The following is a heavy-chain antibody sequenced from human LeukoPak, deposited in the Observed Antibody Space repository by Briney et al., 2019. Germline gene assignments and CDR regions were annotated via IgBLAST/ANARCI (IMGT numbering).Heavy chain of an antibody. CDR3: ARGLARTSMVTRGGVRFDY. J-gene: IGHJ4*02. Sequence: ASVKVSCKASGYTFTSYDINWVRQATGQGLEWMGWMNPNSGNTGYAQKFQGRVTMTRNTSISTAYMELSSLRPEDTAVYYCARGLARTSMVTRGGVRFDYWGQGTLVTVSS. D-gene: IGHD5-18*01. V-gene: IGHV1-8*01. CDR1: GYTFTSYD. CDR2: MNPNSGNT.